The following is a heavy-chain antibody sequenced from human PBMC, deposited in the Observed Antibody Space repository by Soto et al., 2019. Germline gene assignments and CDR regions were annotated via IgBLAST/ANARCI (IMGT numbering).Heavy chain of an antibody. CDR3: AKGGRAYCGGDCRYYFDY. J-gene: IGHJ4*02. Sequence: QVQLVESGGGVVQPGRSLRLSCAASRFTFSGYGMHWVPQAPGKGLEWVAVISYDGSNKFYADSVKGRFTISRDNSKNTLYLQMNSLRAEDTAVYYCAKGGRAYCGGDCRYYFDYWGQGTLVTVSS. CDR1: RFTFSGYG. CDR2: ISYDGSNK. D-gene: IGHD2-21*02. V-gene: IGHV3-30*18.